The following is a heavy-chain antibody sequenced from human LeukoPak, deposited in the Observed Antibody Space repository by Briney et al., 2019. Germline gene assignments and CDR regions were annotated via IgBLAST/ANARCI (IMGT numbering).Heavy chain of an antibody. V-gene: IGHV1-2*02. Sequence: ASVKVSCKASGYTFTGYYMHWVRQAPGQGLEWMGWINPNSGGTNYAQKFQGRVTMTRDTSISTAYMGLSRLRSDDTAVYYCARGLGPPYSYAQGWWFDPWGQGTLVTVSS. CDR3: ARGLGPPYSYAQGWWFDP. D-gene: IGHD5-18*01. CDR2: INPNSGGT. CDR1: GYTFTGYY. J-gene: IGHJ5*02.